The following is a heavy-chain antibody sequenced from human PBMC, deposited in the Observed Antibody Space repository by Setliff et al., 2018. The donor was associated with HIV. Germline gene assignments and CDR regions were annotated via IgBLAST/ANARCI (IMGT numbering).Heavy chain of an antibody. CDR3: AGGNPDGWLHHYTDV. V-gene: IGHV4-34*01. CDR1: GGSFSDYY. Sequence: SETLSLTCTVSGGSFSDYYWRWIRQPPGKGLEWIGEINHSGTTNSNPSLKSRVTISVDTSKNQFSLRLTSVTAADTAVYYCAGGNPDGWLHHYTDVWGKGTTVTVSS. D-gene: IGHD2-15*01. J-gene: IGHJ6*03. CDR2: INHSGTT.